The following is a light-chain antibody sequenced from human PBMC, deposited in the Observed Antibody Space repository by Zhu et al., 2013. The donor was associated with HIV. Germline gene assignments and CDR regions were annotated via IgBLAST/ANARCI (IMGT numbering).Light chain of an antibody. CDR3: QQYYDAPLT. CDR1: QSISRSNIGNY. V-gene: IGKV4-1*01. Sequence: DIAMTQSPDSLAVSLGERATINCKSSQSISRSNIGNYLAWYQEKPGQPPKLLIYWASTRESGVPDRFSGSGSGTDFTLTISSLQAEDVAVYYCQQYYDAPLTFGGGTKVEIK. CDR2: WAS. J-gene: IGKJ4*01.